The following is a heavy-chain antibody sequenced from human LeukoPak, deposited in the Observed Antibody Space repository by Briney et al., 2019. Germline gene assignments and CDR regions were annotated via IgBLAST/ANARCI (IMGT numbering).Heavy chain of an antibody. Sequence: ASVKVSCKASGYTFIDYYMHWVRQAPGQGLEWMGWINPNSGGTNYPRKFQGRVAMTRDTSISTAYLELSRLTSDDTAVYYCAKDLRPKGSGTYYMDVWGKGTTVTISS. V-gene: IGHV1-2*02. CDR2: INPNSGGT. D-gene: IGHD3-10*01. J-gene: IGHJ6*03. CDR3: AKDLRPKGSGTYYMDV. CDR1: GYTFIDYY.